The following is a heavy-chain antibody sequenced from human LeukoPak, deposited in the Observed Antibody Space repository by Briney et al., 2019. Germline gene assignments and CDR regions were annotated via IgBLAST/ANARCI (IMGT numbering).Heavy chain of an antibody. CDR1: GVTFSSYA. D-gene: IGHD3-10*01. J-gene: IGHJ4*02. CDR3: AKSRDYGSGSYYNPLGY. CDR2: ISGSGGST. V-gene: IGHV3-23*01. Sequence: GGSLRLSCAASGVTFSSYAMSWVRQAPGKGLEWVSAISGSGGSTYYADSVKGRFTISRENSKNTLYLQMNSLRAEDTAVYYCAKSRDYGSGSYYNPLGYWGQGTLVTVSS.